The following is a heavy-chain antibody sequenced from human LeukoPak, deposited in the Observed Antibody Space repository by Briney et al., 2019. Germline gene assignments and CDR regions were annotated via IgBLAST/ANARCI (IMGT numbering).Heavy chain of an antibody. V-gene: IGHV3-23*01. CDR2: VGNGGDGT. CDR3: AKVTTASSGRGSDY. Sequence: GGSLRPSCAASGFTFSSYAIAWVRQAPGKGLEWVSTVGNGGDGTYYADSVKGRFTISRGNSKNTLYLQMSSLRAEDTAVYYCAKVTTASSGRGSDYWGPGTLVTVSS. J-gene: IGHJ4*02. D-gene: IGHD6-19*01. CDR1: GFTFSSYA.